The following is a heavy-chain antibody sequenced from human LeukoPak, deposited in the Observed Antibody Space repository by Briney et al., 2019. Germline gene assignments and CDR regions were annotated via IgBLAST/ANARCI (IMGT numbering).Heavy chain of an antibody. D-gene: IGHD3-16*01. CDR3: ASQRRGGPSYYMDV. CDR1: GGSISSSSYY. J-gene: IGHJ6*03. Sequence: SETLSLTCTVSGGSISSSSYYWGWIRQPPGKGLEWIGSIYYTGSTYYNSSLKSRVTISVDTSRNQFSLILSSVTAADMAVYYCASQRRGGPSYYMDVWGKGTTVTVAS. V-gene: IGHV4-39*01. CDR2: IYYTGST.